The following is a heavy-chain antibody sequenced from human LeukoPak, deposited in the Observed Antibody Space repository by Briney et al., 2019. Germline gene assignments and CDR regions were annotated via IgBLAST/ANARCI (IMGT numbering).Heavy chain of an antibody. CDR2: IYYSGST. J-gene: IGHJ4*02. Sequence: SETLSLTCTVSGGSISSYYWSWIRQPPGKGLEWIGYIYYSGSTNYNPSLKSRVTISVDTSKNQFSLNLSSVTAADTAVYYCARHDTAMLTSLGYWGQGTLVTVSS. D-gene: IGHD5-18*01. V-gene: IGHV4-59*08. CDR3: ARHDTAMLTSLGY. CDR1: GGSISSYY.